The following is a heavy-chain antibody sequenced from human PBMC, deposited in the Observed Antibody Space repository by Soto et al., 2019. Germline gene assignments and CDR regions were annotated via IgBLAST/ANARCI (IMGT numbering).Heavy chain of an antibody. CDR3: ARGVTAGVDY. CDR2: IQPSSGRT. D-gene: IGHD1-26*01. Sequence: QVQLVQSGAEVREPGAPVKVSCKASGYSFTGLDINWVRQTTGQGLEWMGWIQPSSGRTGYAQKFQGRVTVTRDTSINTAYMELSSLTSDDTAFYYCARGVTAGVDYWGQGTLVTVSS. V-gene: IGHV1-8*01. CDR1: GYSFTGLD. J-gene: IGHJ4*02.